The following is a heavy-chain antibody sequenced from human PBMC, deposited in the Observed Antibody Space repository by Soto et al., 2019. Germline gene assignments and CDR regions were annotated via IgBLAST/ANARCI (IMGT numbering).Heavy chain of an antibody. V-gene: IGHV3-21*01. CDR2: ISSSGSYI. Sequence: GVLRLSCAASGFTFSDYSMNWVRQAPGKGLEWVSSISSSGSYIYYADSVKARFTISRDNAKNSLYMQMNSLRAEDTAVYYCARATTWKGFDYWGQGTLVTVSS. J-gene: IGHJ4*02. D-gene: IGHD4-17*01. CDR1: GFTFSDYS. CDR3: ARATTWKGFDY.